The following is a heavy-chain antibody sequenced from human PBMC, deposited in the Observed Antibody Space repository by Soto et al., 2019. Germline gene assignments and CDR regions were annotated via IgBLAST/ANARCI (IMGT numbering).Heavy chain of an antibody. CDR1: GFTFSSYS. J-gene: IGHJ4*02. Sequence: VQLVESGGGLVKPGGSLRLSCAASGFTFSSYSMNWVRQAPGKGLEWVSSISSSSSYIYYADSVKGRFTISRDNAKNSLYRQMNSLRAEDTAVYYCAREGYNWNYKGDYWGQGTLVTVSS. V-gene: IGHV3-21*01. CDR3: AREGYNWNYKGDY. CDR2: ISSSSSYI. D-gene: IGHD1-7*01.